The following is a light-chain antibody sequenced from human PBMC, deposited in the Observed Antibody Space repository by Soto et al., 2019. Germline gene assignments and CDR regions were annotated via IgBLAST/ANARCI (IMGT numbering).Light chain of an antibody. CDR2: EVS. J-gene: IGLJ1*01. CDR3: SSCAGSNNPYV. Sequence: QSALTQPPSASGSPGQSVTISCTGTCSDVGGCKFVSWYQQYPGKAPKLIIYEVSKRTSGVPDRFSGFKSGNTASLTVSGLQAEDEADYYCSSCAGSNNPYVFGTGTKLTVL. V-gene: IGLV2-8*01. CDR1: CSDVGGCKF.